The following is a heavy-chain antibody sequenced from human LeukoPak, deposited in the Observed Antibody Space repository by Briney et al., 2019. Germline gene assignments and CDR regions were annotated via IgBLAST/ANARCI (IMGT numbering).Heavy chain of an antibody. D-gene: IGHD6-13*01. J-gene: IGHJ4*02. CDR2: ISSSSSYI. V-gene: IGHV3-21*04. Sequence: GGSLRLSCAASGFTFSSYSMNWVRQAPGKGLEWVSSISSSSSYIYYADSVKGRFTISRDNAKNSLYLQMNSLRAEDTAVYYCAKDHAATHYYFDYWGQGTLVTVSS. CDR1: GFTFSSYS. CDR3: AKDHAATHYYFDY.